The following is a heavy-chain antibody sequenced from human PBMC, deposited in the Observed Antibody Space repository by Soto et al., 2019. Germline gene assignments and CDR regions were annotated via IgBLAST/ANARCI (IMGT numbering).Heavy chain of an antibody. V-gene: IGHV3-53*01. CDR2: IYSGGST. Sequence: GGSLRLSCAASGFTVRSNYISWVRQAPGKGLEWVSVIYSGGSTYYADSVKGRFTISRDNSKNTLYLQMNSLRAEDTAVYYCARVSDGENAFDIWGQGTMVTVSS. CDR3: ARVSDGENAFDI. J-gene: IGHJ3*02. CDR1: GFTVRSNY.